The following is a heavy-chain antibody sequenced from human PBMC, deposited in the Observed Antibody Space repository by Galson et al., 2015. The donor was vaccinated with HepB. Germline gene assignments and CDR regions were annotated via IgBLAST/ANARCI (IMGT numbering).Heavy chain of an antibody. D-gene: IGHD2-15*01. CDR1: GATLTGYY. V-gene: IGHV1-2*02. CDR2: INPNSGRT. J-gene: IGHJ4*02. Sequence: SVKVSCKASGATLTGYYMHWMRQDPGQGLEWIGGINPNSGRTKYVQKFQDRVTVTRDTPTKTVYMELTRLTSDDTAVYYCAAEHCSGASGDSCLKAFAYWGRGTLVTVSS. CDR3: AAEHCSGASGDSCLKAFAY.